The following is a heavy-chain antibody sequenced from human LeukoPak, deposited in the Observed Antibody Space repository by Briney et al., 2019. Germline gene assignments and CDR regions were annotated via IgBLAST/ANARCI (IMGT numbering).Heavy chain of an antibody. Sequence: SGTLSLTCAVSGGSISSSNWWSWVRQPPGKGLEWIGEIYHSGSTNYNPSLKSRVTISVDKSENQFSLKLSSVTAADTAVYYCARERKRITMVRGVIEGYFDYWGQGTLVTVSS. V-gene: IGHV4-4*02. J-gene: IGHJ4*02. CDR3: ARERKRITMVRGVIEGYFDY. CDR2: IYHSGST. D-gene: IGHD3-10*01. CDR1: GGSISSSNW.